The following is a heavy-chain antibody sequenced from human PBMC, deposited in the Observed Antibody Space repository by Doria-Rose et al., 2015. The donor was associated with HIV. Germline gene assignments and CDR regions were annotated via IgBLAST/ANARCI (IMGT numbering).Heavy chain of an antibody. Sequence: QVQLQESGPGLVKPSETLSLTCSVSGASVSSRGYYWNWIRQVPGKGLESLGYTYYTGTSDYSPSLKSRLNMAVDTSKNQFSLKLNFVTVADTAVYYCARMGSYRELDYWGQGALVIVSA. CDR1: GASVSSRGYY. V-gene: IGHV4-31*03. J-gene: IGHJ4*02. CDR2: TYYTGTS. CDR3: ARMGSYRELDY. D-gene: IGHD3-3*01.